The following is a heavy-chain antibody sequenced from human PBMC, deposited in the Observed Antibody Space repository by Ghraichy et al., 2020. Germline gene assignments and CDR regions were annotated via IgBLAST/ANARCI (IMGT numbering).Heavy chain of an antibody. CDR2: ISWDGGST. D-gene: IGHD3-22*01. Sequence: GESLNISCAASGFTFDDYTMHWVRQAPGKGLEWVSLISWDGGSTYYADSVKGRFTISRDNSKNSLYLQMNSLRTEDTALYYCAKAYYYDGSGYYRSAFDIGGQGKMVTVSS. CDR3: AKAYYYDGSGYYRSAFDI. CDR1: GFTFDDYT. J-gene: IGHJ3*02. V-gene: IGHV3-43*01.